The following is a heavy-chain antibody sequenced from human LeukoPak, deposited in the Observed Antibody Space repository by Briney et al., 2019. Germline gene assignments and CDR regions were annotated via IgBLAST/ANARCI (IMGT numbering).Heavy chain of an antibody. J-gene: IGHJ5*02. CDR1: GFTFSSYG. V-gene: IGHV3-23*01. CDR3: AKTVAAQLWLLWFDP. CDR2: ISGSGGST. Sequence: PGGSLRLSCAASGFTFSSYGMSWVRQAPGKGLEWVSAISGSGGSTYYADSVKGRFTISRDNSKNTLYLQMNSLRAEDTAVYYCAKTVAAQLWLLWFDPWGQGTLVTVSS. D-gene: IGHD5-18*01.